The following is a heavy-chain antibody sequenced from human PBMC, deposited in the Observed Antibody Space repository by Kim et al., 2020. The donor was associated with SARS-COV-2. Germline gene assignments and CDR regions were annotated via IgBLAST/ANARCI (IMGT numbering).Heavy chain of an antibody. Sequence: GGSLRLSCAASGFTFSDYYMSWIRQAPGKGLEWVSYISSSSSYTNYADSVKGRFTISRDNAKNSLYLQMNSLRAEDTAVYYCARVKGIAAAVSYWGQGTLVTVSS. V-gene: IGHV3-11*05. CDR3: ARVKGIAAAVSY. CDR2: ISSSSSYT. D-gene: IGHD6-13*01. CDR1: GFTFSDYY. J-gene: IGHJ4*02.